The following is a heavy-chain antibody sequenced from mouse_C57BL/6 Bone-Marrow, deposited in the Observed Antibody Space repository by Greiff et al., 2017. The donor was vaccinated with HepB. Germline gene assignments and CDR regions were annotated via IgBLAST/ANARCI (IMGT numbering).Heavy chain of an antibody. CDR2: ISNGGGST. CDR1: GFTFSDYY. CDR3: ARLIYYYGSSPYYYAMDY. Sequence: EVKLVESGGGLVQPGGSLKLSCAASGFTFSDYYMYWVRQTPEKRLEWVAYISNGGGSTHYPDTVKGRFTISRDNAKNTLYLQMSRLKSEDTAMYYCARLIYYYGSSPYYYAMDYWGQGTSVTVSS. J-gene: IGHJ4*01. D-gene: IGHD1-1*01. V-gene: IGHV5-12*01.